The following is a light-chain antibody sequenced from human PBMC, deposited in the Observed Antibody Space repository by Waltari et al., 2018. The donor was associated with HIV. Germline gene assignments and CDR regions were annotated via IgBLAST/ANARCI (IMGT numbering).Light chain of an antibody. CDR2: GAT. J-gene: IGKJ1*01. Sequence: EIVLTQSPGTLSSSPGERATLSCVTSEAIKRTYLNWYQQKDGQAPRLLIYGATNRAPGIPDRFSGSGSGTEFNLTINGLETEDFVVYYCHQYGSSFWTFGQGTKVEVK. CDR1: EAIKRTY. V-gene: IGKV3-20*01. CDR3: HQYGSSFWT.